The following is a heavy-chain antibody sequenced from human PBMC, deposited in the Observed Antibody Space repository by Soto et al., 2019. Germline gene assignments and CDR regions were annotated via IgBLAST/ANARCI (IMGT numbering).Heavy chain of an antibody. J-gene: IGHJ3*02. CDR1: GYTFSDYY. Sequence: QVQLVQSGAEVKKPGASLKVSCKTSGYTFSDYYMHWVRQAPGQGLEWMGWINPDNDDTNYAQKFQGRISMTGDTSITTAYLELSGLRYDDTAIYYCARSVRGHDAFDIWGQGTMVTVSS. D-gene: IGHD3-10*02. CDR3: ARSVRGHDAFDI. CDR2: INPDNDDT. V-gene: IGHV1-2*02.